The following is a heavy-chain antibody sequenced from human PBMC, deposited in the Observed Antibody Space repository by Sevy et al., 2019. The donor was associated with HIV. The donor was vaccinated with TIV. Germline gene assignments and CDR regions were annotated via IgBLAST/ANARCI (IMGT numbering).Heavy chain of an antibody. J-gene: IGHJ6*02. CDR3: ARDQGPIVVVPAAMRSHYYGMDV. CDR2: IYTSGST. CDR1: GGSISSYY. D-gene: IGHD2-2*01. Sequence: SETLSITCTVFGGSISSYYWSWIRQPAGKGLEWIGRIYTSGSTNYNPSLKSRVTMSVDTSKNQFSLKLSSVTAADTAVYYCARDQGPIVVVPAAMRSHYYGMDVWGQGTTVTVSS. V-gene: IGHV4-4*07.